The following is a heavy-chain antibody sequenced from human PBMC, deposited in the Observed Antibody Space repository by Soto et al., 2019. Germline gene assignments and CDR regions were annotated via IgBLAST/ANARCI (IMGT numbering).Heavy chain of an antibody. CDR1: EFTFSDYY. Sequence: QVQLVESGGGWVKPGGSLRLSCAAAEFTFSDYYINWISQAPGKGLEWLSYSDGSSAYTNYADSVKGRFTISRDNAKNSLFLQLTSLRDEDTAVYYCASAVGNYCGMDVWGQGTTVTVSS. J-gene: IGHJ6*02. V-gene: IGHV3-11*06. CDR2: SDGSSAYT. CDR3: ASAVGNYCGMDV. D-gene: IGHD1-26*01.